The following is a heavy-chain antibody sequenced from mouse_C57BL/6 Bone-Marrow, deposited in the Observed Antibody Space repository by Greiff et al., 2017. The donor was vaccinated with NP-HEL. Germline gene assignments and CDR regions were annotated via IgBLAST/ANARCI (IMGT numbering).Heavy chain of an antibody. V-gene: IGHV1-69*01. Sequence: VQLQQPGAELVMPGASVKLSCKASGYTFTSYWMHWVKQRPGQGLEWIGVIDPTDSYTNYNQKFKGKSTLTVDKSSSTAYMQLSSLTSEDSAVYYCAREVGYDYDVGLYFDYWGQGTTLTVTS. CDR2: IDPTDSYT. CDR1: GYTFTSYW. D-gene: IGHD2-4*01. J-gene: IGHJ2*01. CDR3: AREVGYDYDVGLYFDY.